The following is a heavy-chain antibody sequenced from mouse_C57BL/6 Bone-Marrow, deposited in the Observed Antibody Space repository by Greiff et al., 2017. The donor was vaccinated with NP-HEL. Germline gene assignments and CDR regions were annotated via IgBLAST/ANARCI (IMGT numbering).Heavy chain of an antibody. D-gene: IGHD2-5*01. CDR2: ISDGGSYT. J-gene: IGHJ3*01. CDR3: AREDSTFAY. V-gene: IGHV5-4*01. CDR1: GFTFSSYA. Sequence: EVMLVESGGGLVKPGGSLKLSCAASGFTFSSYAMSWVRQTPEKRLEWVATISDGGSYTYYPDNVKGRFTISRDNAKNNLYLQMSHLKSEDTAMYYCAREDSTFAYWGQGTLVTVSA.